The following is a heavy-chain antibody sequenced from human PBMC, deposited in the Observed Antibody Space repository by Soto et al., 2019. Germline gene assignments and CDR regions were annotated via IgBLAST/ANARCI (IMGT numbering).Heavy chain of an antibody. D-gene: IGHD3-22*01. V-gene: IGHV4-30-2*01. CDR2: IYHSGST. CDR1: GGSISSGGYS. Sequence: SETLSLTCAVSGGSISSGGYSWSWIRQPPGKGLEWIGYIYHSGSTYYNPSLKSRVTISVDRSKNQFSLKLSSVTAADTAVYYCARMTSSGYHKPIDYWGQGTLVTVSS. J-gene: IGHJ4*02. CDR3: ARMTSSGYHKPIDY.